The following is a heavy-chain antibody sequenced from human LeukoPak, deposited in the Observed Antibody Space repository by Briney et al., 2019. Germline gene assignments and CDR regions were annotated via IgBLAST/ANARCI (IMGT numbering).Heavy chain of an antibody. D-gene: IGHD2-15*01. CDR2: INPNSGGT. J-gene: IGHJ5*02. CDR1: GYTFTGYY. Sequence: GASVKVSCKASGYTFTGYYMHWVRQAPGQGLEWMGWINPNSGGTNYAQKFQGRVTMTRNTSISTAYMELSRLRSDDTAVYYCARPDCSGGSCNNWFDPWGQGTLVTVSS. CDR3: ARPDCSGGSCNNWFDP. V-gene: IGHV1-2*02.